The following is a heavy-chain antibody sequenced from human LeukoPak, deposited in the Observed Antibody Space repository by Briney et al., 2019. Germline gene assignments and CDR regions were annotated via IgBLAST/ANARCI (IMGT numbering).Heavy chain of an antibody. CDR2: ISYDGIDK. V-gene: IGHV3-30*04. J-gene: IGHJ5*02. Sequence: GGSLRLSCAASGFTFSHYAVHWVRQVAGKGLEWVAGISYDGIDKYYPNSVEGRFIISRDNSKNTLFLQMENLRAEDTAVYYCAREVAVVAANPVWFDPWGQGTLVIVSS. CDR3: AREVAVVAANPVWFDP. D-gene: IGHD2-15*01. CDR1: GFTFSHYA.